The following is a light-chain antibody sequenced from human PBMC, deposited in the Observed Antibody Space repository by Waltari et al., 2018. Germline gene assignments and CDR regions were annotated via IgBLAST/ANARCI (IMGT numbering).Light chain of an antibody. CDR1: GLPKQY. V-gene: IGLV3-10*01. Sequence: YDLTQPPSVSVSPGQTAAITCSGDGLPKQYTFWYQQKSGQAPVLVMYDDNKRPSGIPGRFSGSSAVTVATLTITGAQVDDEADYYCYSKDTDGGSQGKIGGGTTLTVL. J-gene: IGLJ2*01. CDR3: YSKDTDGGSQGK. CDR2: DDN.